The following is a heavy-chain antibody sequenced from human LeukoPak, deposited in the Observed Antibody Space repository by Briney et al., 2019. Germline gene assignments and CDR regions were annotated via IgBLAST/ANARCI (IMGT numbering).Heavy chain of an antibody. CDR1: GFTFSSYW. CDR2: IKQDGSEK. J-gene: IGHJ6*02. V-gene: IGHV3-7*01. D-gene: IGHD6-19*01. CDR3: ARYSSGWYLNYYYYGMDV. Sequence: PGGSLRLSCAASGFTFSSYWMSWVRQAPGKGLEWVANIKQDGSEKYYVDSVKGRFTISRDNAKNSLYLQMNSLRAEDTAVYYCARYSSGWYLNYYYYGMDVWGQGTTVTVSS.